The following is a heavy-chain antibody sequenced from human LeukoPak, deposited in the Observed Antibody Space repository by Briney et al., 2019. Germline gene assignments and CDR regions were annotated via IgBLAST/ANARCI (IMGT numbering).Heavy chain of an antibody. J-gene: IGHJ4*02. CDR2: IYYSGST. Sequence: PSETLSLTCTVSGYSFDSGYYWGWIRQPPGKGLEWIANIYYSGSTSYNPSLKSRVTVSIDTSKNKFSPKLYSVSAADTALYYCARLYCISTSCYTIDYWGQGTLVTVSS. V-gene: IGHV4-38-2*02. CDR3: ARLYCISTSCYTIDY. D-gene: IGHD2-2*02. CDR1: GYSFDSGYY.